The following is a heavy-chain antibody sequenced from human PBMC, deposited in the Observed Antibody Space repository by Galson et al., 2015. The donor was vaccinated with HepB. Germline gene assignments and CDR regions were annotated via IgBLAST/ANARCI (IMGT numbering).Heavy chain of an antibody. D-gene: IGHD6-13*01. CDR2: IRSKASDYAT. CDR1: GFTFSGSA. V-gene: IGHV3-73*01. J-gene: IGHJ4*02. Sequence: SLRLSCAASGFTFSGSAIHWVRQASGKGPEWVGRIRSKASDYATAYAASLKGRFTISRDDSKNTAYLHMKSLKTEDTAVYYCTRLGDFSGYSSSWGQGTLVTVSS. CDR3: TRLGDFSGYSSS.